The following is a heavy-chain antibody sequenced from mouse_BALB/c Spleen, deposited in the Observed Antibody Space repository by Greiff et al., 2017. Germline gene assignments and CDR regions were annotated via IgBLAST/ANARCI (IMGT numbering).Heavy chain of an antibody. CDR2: ISSGGSYT. D-gene: IGHD1-1*01. CDR1: GFTFSSYG. CDR3: ARITTVVDYFDY. V-gene: IGHV5-6*01. J-gene: IGHJ2*01. Sequence: EVKLMESGGDLVKPGGSLKLSCAASGFTFSSYGMSWVRQTPDKRLEWVATISSGGSYTYYPDSVKGRFTISRDNAKNTLYLQMSSLKSEDTAMYYCARITTVVDYFDYWGQGTTLTVSS.